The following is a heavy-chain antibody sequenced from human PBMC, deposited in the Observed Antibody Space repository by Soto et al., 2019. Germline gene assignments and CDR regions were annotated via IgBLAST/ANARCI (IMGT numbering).Heavy chain of an antibody. CDR2: IYYSGST. J-gene: IGHJ6*03. CDR1: GGSIIGVGCY. Sequence: PSETLSLSCSVSGGSIIGVGCYWSWIRQHPGKGLEWIGYIYYSGSTCYNPSLKSRVTISVDTSKNQFSLKLSSVTAADTAVYYCARALGGLVVVVAARYYYYYMDVWGKGTTVTVSS. V-gene: IGHV4-31*03. CDR3: ARALGGLVVVVAARYYYYYMDV. D-gene: IGHD2-15*01.